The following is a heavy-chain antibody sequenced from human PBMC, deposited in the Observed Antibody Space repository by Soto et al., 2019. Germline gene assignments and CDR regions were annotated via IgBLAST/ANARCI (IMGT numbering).Heavy chain of an antibody. CDR2: IYWNDDK. D-gene: IGHD2-2*01. Sequence: SGPTLVNPTQTLTLTCTFSGFSLNTSGMGVGWIRQPPGKALEWLALIYWNDDKRYRPSLNSRLTIAKDTSKSQVVLTVTNVDPVDTATYYCAHTKIVVVPAATHNFDYWGQGVLVTVSS. CDR1: GFSLNTSGMG. CDR3: AHTKIVVVPAATHNFDY. V-gene: IGHV2-5*01. J-gene: IGHJ4*01.